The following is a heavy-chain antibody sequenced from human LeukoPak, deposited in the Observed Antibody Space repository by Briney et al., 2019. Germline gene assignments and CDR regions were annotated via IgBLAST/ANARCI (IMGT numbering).Heavy chain of an antibody. CDR2: INQDGSEK. Sequence: GGSLRLSCAASGLNFRSSWMSWIRQAPGKGLERVANINQDGSEKYYVDSVKGRFTISRDNAKNSLYLQMNSLRVEDTAVHYCARAFYSYFDYWDQGTLVVVST. CDR1: GLNFRSSW. J-gene: IGHJ4*02. D-gene: IGHD2/OR15-2a*01. CDR3: ARAFYSYFDY. V-gene: IGHV3-7*03.